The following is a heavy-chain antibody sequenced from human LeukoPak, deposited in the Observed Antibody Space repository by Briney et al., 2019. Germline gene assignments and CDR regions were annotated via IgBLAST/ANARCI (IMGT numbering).Heavy chain of an antibody. V-gene: IGHV3-23*01. J-gene: IGHJ4*02. CDR2: ISGSGGST. Sequence: GGSLRLSCTASGFTFGDYAMSWFRQAPGKGLEWVSAISGSGGSTYYADSVKGRFTISRDNSKNTLYLQMNSLRAEDTAVYYCAKFTVLMVYAIPEYYFDYWGQGTLVTVSS. CDR3: AKFTVLMVYAIPEYYFDY. D-gene: IGHD2-8*01. CDR1: GFTFGDYA.